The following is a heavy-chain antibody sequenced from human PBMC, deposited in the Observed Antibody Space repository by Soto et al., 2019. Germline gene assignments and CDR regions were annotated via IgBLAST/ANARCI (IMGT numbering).Heavy chain of an antibody. J-gene: IGHJ6*02. CDR3: ARDRAAAADDYYGMDV. Sequence: QVQLVQSGAEVKKPGSSVKVSCKASGGTFSSYAISWVRQAPGQGLEWMGGIIPIFGTANYAQKFQGRVTITADESTSTAYMELGSLRSEDTAVYYCARDRAAAADDYYGMDVWGQGTTVTVSS. CDR2: IIPIFGTA. CDR1: GGTFSSYA. V-gene: IGHV1-69*01. D-gene: IGHD6-25*01.